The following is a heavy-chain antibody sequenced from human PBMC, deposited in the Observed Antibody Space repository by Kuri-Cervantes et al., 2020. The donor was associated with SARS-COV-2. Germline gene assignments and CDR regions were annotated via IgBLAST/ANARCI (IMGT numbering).Heavy chain of an antibody. CDR3: ARGRNYDFWSGYFHFAY. J-gene: IGHJ4*02. D-gene: IGHD3-3*01. CDR1: GGSISSGGYS. Sequence: LRLSCAVSGGSISSGGYSWSWIRQPPGKGLEWIGYIYHSGSTYYNPSLKSRVTISVDRSKNQFSLKLSSVTAADTAVYYCARGRNYDFWSGYFHFAYWGRGNLVNVSS. CDR2: IYHSGST. V-gene: IGHV4-30-2*01.